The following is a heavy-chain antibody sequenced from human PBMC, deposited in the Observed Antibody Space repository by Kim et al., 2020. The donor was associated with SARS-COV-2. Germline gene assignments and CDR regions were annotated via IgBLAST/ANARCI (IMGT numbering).Heavy chain of an antibody. J-gene: IGHJ4*02. CDR3: ARYLGATHNFDY. CDR1: GGSINGHY. V-gene: IGHV4-59*08. Sequence: SETLSLTCAVSGGSINGHYWNWVRQPPGKGLEWMGFIYYTGSTNYNPSLMGRVAMTVDTSKNQFSLRLNSVTAADTAVYYCARYLGATHNFDYWGQGTLVTVSS. CDR2: IYYTGST. D-gene: IGHD5-12*01.